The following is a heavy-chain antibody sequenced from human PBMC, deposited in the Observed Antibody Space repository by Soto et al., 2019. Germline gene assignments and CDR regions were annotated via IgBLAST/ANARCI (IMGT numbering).Heavy chain of an antibody. CDR3: GRHAPMWVRGVGLDV. V-gene: IGHV4-39*01. CDR1: GGSISSSSYY. J-gene: IGHJ6*02. Sequence: QLQLQESGPGLIKPSETLSLTCIVSGGSISSSSYYWGWIRQPPGKGLEWMGSVYHSGNTHNNPSLKSRATVSVDLSKNQFSLKLTSVTAADTAVYYCGRHAPMWVRGVGLDVWGQGTTVTVSS. D-gene: IGHD3-10*01. CDR2: VYHSGNT.